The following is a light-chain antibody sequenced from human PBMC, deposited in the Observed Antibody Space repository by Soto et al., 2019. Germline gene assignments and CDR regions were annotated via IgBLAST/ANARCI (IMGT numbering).Light chain of an antibody. Sequence: DIQMTQSPFSVSASVGDRVTITCRASQGVSTSLAWYQQXXXKAPKLLIYAASSLQSGVPSRFRGSGSGTDFSLTISSLQAEDFATYYCQQAKNFPWTFGQGTKVEI. CDR1: QGVSTS. CDR3: QQAKNFPWT. V-gene: IGKV1-12*01. CDR2: AAS. J-gene: IGKJ1*01.